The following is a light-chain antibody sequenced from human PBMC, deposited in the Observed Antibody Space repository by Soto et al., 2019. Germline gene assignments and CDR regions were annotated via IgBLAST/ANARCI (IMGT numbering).Light chain of an antibody. CDR1: QGIRND. CDR3: LQDYNYPYT. Sequence: AIQMTQSPSSLSASVGDRVTITCRASQGIRNDLGWYQQKPGKAPKLLIYAASSLQSGVPTRFRGSGSGTDFTLTISSLQPEDFATYYCLQDYNYPYTFGQWTKLEIK. CDR2: AAS. V-gene: IGKV1-6*01. J-gene: IGKJ2*01.